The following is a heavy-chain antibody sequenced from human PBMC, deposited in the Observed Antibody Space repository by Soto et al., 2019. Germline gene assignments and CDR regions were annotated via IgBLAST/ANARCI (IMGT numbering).Heavy chain of an antibody. CDR3: ARVVGYGGTYHFDY. J-gene: IGHJ4*02. CDR1: GGSISSVGYY. V-gene: IGHV4-31*03. CDR2: IYYSGST. Sequence: SETLSLTCTVSGGSISSVGYYWSWIRQHPGKGLEWIGYIYYSGSTYYNPSLKSRVTISVDTSKNQFSLKLSSVTAADTAVYYCARVVGYGGTYHFDYWGQGTLVTVSS. D-gene: IGHD4-17*01.